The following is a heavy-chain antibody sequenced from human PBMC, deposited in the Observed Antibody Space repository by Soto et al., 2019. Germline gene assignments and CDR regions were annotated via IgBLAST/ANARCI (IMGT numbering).Heavy chain of an antibody. Sequence: ASVKVSCKASGYTFPNYGITWVRQAPGQGLEWMGWISAYKTNIKYAQKFQGRVTLTTDTSTSTAYMELRSLRSDDTAIYYCARDLDGSGAYYTDFWGQGTLVTVSS. CDR2: ISAYKTNI. D-gene: IGHD3-10*01. CDR3: ARDLDGSGAYYTDF. CDR1: GYTFPNYG. V-gene: IGHV1-18*01. J-gene: IGHJ4*02.